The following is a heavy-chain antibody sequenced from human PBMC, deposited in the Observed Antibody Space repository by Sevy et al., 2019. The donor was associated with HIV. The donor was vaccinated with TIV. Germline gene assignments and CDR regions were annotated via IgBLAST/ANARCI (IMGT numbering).Heavy chain of an antibody. V-gene: IGHV3-11*01. CDR1: GFTFSDYY. J-gene: IGHJ2*01. Sequence: GGSLRLSCAASGFTFSDYYMSWIRQAPGKGLEWVSYISSSGSTIYYADSVKGRFTISRDKAKNSLYLQMNSLRAEDTAVYYCASFGPPEGATLPYWYFDLWGRGTLVTVSS. D-gene: IGHD1-26*01. CDR3: ASFGPPEGATLPYWYFDL. CDR2: ISSSGSTI.